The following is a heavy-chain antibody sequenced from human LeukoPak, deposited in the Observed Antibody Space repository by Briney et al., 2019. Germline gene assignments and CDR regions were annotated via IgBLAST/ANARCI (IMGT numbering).Heavy chain of an antibody. Sequence: PGGSLRLSCAASVFTFDDYAMHWVRQAPGTGLEWVSGISGNSGSIGYADSVKGRFTISRDNAKNSLYLQMNSLRAEDTALYYCAKDISPPYYYDSSGYYYEEGGGFDYWGQGTLVTVSS. CDR3: AKDISPPYYYDSSGYYYEEGGGFDY. CDR2: ISGNSGSI. D-gene: IGHD3-22*01. V-gene: IGHV3-9*01. J-gene: IGHJ4*02. CDR1: VFTFDDYA.